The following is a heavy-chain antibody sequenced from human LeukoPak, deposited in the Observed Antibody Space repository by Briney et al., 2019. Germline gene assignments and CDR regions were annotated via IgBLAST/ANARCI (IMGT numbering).Heavy chain of an antibody. CDR2: ISYGGNT. D-gene: IGHD5-24*01. V-gene: IGHV4-59*11. CDR1: GGSISSHY. J-gene: IGHJ4*02. CDR3: ARGGGYNSPFGY. Sequence: SETLSLTCTVSGGSISSHYWSWIWQPPGKGLEWIGYISYGGNTNYNPSLKSRVTISVDTSKNQFSLKLSSVTAADTAVYYCARGGGYNSPFGYWGQGTLVTVSS.